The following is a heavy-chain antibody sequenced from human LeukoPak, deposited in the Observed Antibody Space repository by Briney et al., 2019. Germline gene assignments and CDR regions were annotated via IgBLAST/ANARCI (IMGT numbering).Heavy chain of an antibody. Sequence: PSETLSLTCAVYGGSFSGYYWSWIRQPPGKGLEWIGNIHYSGSTYYNPSLKSRVTISVDTSKNQFSLKLNSVTAADTAVYYCARDPLTNPGLYYFDYWGQGTLVTVSS. V-gene: IGHV4-34*01. CDR3: ARDPLTNPGLYYFDY. CDR2: IHYSGST. CDR1: GGSFSGYY. J-gene: IGHJ4*02. D-gene: IGHD1-14*01.